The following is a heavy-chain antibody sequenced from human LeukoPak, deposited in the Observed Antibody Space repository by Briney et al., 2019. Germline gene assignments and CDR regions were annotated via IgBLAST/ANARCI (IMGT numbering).Heavy chain of an antibody. CDR1: GFTFSSYS. CDR2: ISSSSSYI. D-gene: IGHD5-18*01. Sequence: GGSLRLSCAASGFTFSSYSMNWVRQAPGKGLEWVSSISSSSSYIYYADSVKGRFTISRDNAKNSLYLQMNSLRAEDTAVYYCARSGYSYGADAFDIWGQGTTVTVSS. V-gene: IGHV3-21*04. J-gene: IGHJ3*02. CDR3: ARSGYSYGADAFDI.